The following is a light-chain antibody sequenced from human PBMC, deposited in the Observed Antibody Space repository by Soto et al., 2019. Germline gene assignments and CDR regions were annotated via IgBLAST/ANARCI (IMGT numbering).Light chain of an antibody. CDR2: GAS. Sequence: EIVLTQSPGTLSLSPGERVTLSCRASQSVSSSYLAWYQQKPGQAPRLLIYGASSRATDIPDRFSGSGSGTDFTLTISRLEPEDFAVYYCQQYGSSAPNTFGQGTKLEIK. V-gene: IGKV3-20*01. CDR1: QSVSSSY. CDR3: QQYGSSAPNT. J-gene: IGKJ2*01.